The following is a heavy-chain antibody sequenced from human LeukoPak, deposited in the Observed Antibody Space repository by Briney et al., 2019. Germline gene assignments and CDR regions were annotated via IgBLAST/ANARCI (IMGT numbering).Heavy chain of an antibody. V-gene: IGHV4-31*03. Sequence: PSETLSLTCTVSGGSISSGGYYWSWIRQHPGKGLEWIGYIYYSGSTYYNPSLKSRVTISVDTSKNQFSLKLSSVTAADTAVYYCARDHGDSFNFDYWGQGTLATVSS. CDR2: IYYSGST. J-gene: IGHJ4*02. D-gene: IGHD4-17*01. CDR1: GGSISSGGYY. CDR3: ARDHGDSFNFDY.